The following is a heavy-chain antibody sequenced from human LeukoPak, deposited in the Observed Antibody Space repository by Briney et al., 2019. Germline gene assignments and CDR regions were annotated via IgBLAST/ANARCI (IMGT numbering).Heavy chain of an antibody. CDR2: INSDGSST. CDR3: ARGLYGSPGDN. CDR1: GFTFSNFW. V-gene: IGHV3-74*01. D-gene: IGHD1-26*01. J-gene: IGHJ4*02. Sequence: GGSLRLSCGASGFTFSNFWMHWVRQVPGKGLVWVSRINSDGSSTSYADSVKGRFTISRDNAKNTLYLQMNSLRAEDTAVYYCARGLYGSPGDNWGQGTLVSVSS.